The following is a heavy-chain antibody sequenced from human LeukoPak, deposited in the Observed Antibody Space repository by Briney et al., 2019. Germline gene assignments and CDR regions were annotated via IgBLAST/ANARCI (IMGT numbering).Heavy chain of an antibody. V-gene: IGHV3-33*08. D-gene: IGHD1-26*01. Sequence: GGSLRLSCAASGFIFSTCAMRWVRQAPGKGLEWVAVIWYDGSNKYYADSVKGRFTISRDNSKNTLYLQMNSLRAEDTAVYYCARDRGSGSYVPDAFDIWGQGTMVTVSS. CDR2: IWYDGSNK. CDR3: ARDRGSGSYVPDAFDI. J-gene: IGHJ3*02. CDR1: GFIFSTCA.